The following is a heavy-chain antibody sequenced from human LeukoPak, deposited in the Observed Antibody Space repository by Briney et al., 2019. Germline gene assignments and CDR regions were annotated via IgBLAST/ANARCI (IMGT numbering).Heavy chain of an antibody. CDR2: IYSDDST. CDR3: ARVQGSGQPRWY. D-gene: IGHD2-15*01. CDR1: GFTVSYNY. V-gene: IGHV3-66*01. J-gene: IGHJ4*02. Sequence: PGGSLRLSCAASGFTVSYNYMSWVRQAPGKGLEWVSVIYSDDSTHYADSVKGRFTISRDNSKNTVYLQVNSLRVEDTAVYYCARVQGSGQPRWYWGQGTLVTVSS.